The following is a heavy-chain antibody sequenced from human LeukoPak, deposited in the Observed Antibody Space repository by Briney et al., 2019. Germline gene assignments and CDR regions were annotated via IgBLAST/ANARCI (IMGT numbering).Heavy chain of an antibody. CDR1: GFTVSSTY. J-gene: IGHJ1*01. Sequence: GGSLRLSCAASGFTVSSTYMSWVRQAPGKGLEWDSGLYRAGNTYYADSVEGRFAVSRDESKNTFYLQMNNLRAEDTAVYYCAKGAIVAGIRTEYFQRWGQGTLVTVSS. CDR3: AKGAIVAGIRTEYFQR. V-gene: IGHV3-66*01. CDR2: LYRAGNT. D-gene: IGHD6-19*01.